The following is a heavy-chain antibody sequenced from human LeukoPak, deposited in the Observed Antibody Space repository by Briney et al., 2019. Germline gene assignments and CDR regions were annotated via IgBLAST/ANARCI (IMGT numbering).Heavy chain of an antibody. D-gene: IGHD2-21*02. J-gene: IGHJ4*02. Sequence: KPSETLSLTCTVSGGSISSSSFYWGWIRQSPGKGLEYIATIYYSGGTYYNPSPESRVTISVDTSKNQFPLKLSSVTAADTAVYYCARLEVTDSYYFDYWGQGTLVTVSS. CDR1: GGSISSSSFY. V-gene: IGHV4-39*01. CDR3: ARLEVTDSYYFDY. CDR2: IYYSGGT.